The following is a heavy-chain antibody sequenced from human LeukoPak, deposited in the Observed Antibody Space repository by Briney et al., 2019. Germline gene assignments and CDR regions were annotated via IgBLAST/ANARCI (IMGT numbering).Heavy chain of an antibody. Sequence: PGRSLRLSCTASGFTFRAYAMHWVRQAPGKGLEWVALISNDGNKKYYADSVKGRFTISRDNSKSSLDLQVNSLRVEDTAVYYCVKDLRRARGALDVWGQGTTVTVFS. CDR3: VKDLRRARGALDV. V-gene: IGHV3-30*18. CDR2: ISNDGNKK. J-gene: IGHJ3*01. CDR1: GFTFRAYA.